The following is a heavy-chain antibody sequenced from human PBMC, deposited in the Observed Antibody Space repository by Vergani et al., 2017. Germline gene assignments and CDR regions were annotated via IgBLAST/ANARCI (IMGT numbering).Heavy chain of an antibody. CDR1: GGTFSSYA. V-gene: IGHV1-69*12. CDR3: ARESDLTMVRATDGRTFDP. Sequence: QVQLVQSGAEVKKPGSSVKVSCKASGGTFSSYAISWVRQAPGQGLECMGGIIPIFGTANYAQKFQGRVTITADESTSTAYMELSSLRSEDTAVYYCARESDLTMVRATDGRTFDPWGQGTLVTVSS. J-gene: IGHJ5*02. D-gene: IGHD3-10*01. CDR2: IIPIFGTA.